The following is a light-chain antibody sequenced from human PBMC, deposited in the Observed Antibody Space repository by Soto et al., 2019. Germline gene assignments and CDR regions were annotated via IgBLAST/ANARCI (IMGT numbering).Light chain of an antibody. J-gene: IGKJ4*01. Sequence: EVVMTQSPASLSVSPGERATLSCRASESVSTNLAWYQQKPGQPPRLLIYAASTRATGVPARFSGSGSGTEFPLTISSLQSEDFAVCYCQQYDIATGFGGGTKVEIK. CDR1: ESVSTN. CDR2: AAS. V-gene: IGKV3-15*01. CDR3: QQYDIATG.